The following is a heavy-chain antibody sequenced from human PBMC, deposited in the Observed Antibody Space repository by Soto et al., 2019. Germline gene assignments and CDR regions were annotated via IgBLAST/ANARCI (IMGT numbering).Heavy chain of an antibody. CDR2: INHLGSI. V-gene: IGHV4-34*01. CDR3: APRAKRSGYYEYDFDY. Sequence: RMALEWIGEINHLGSINYNPSLKTRGTVSVDTSKNQFSLKLSSVTAADTAVYYCAPRAKRSGYYEYDFDYWGQGTLVTVSS. J-gene: IGHJ4*02. D-gene: IGHD3-22*01.